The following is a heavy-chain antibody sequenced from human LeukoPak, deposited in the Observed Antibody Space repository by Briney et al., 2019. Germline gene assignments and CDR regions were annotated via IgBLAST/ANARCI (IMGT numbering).Heavy chain of an antibody. Sequence: ASVKVSCKASGYTFTGYYVHWVRQTPGQGLEWMGWINPDSGGTNYAQKFQGRVTMTRDTCISTAYMELSRLRSDDTAVYYCARRVAAAGREFDYWGQGTLVTVSS. V-gene: IGHV1-2*02. CDR3: ARRVAAAGREFDY. D-gene: IGHD6-13*01. J-gene: IGHJ4*02. CDR1: GYTFTGYY. CDR2: INPDSGGT.